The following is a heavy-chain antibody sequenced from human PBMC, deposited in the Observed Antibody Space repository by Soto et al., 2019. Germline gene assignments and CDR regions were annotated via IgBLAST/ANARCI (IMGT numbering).Heavy chain of an antibody. Sequence: QVQLQQWGAGLLKPSETLSLTCAVYGGSFSGYYWSWIRQPPGKGLEWIGEINHSGSTNYNPSLKSRVPISVDTSKNQFSLKLSSVTAADTAVYYCARGRAGYYYYYMDVWGKGTTVTVSS. J-gene: IGHJ6*03. CDR1: GGSFSGYY. D-gene: IGHD3-10*01. CDR3: ARGRAGYYYYYMDV. V-gene: IGHV4-34*01. CDR2: INHSGST.